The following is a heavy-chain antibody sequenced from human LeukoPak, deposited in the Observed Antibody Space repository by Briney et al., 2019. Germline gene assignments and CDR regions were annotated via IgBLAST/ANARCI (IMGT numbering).Heavy chain of an antibody. J-gene: IGHJ4*02. D-gene: IGHD2-8*01. CDR3: ASGYCTNGVCCTGAY. Sequence: ASVKVSCKASGYTFTGYYMHWVRQAPGQGLEWMGWINPNSGGANYAQKFQGRVTMTRDTSISTAYMELSRLRSDDTAVYYCASGYCTNGVCCTGAYWGQGTLVTVSS. CDR1: GYTFTGYY. CDR2: INPNSGGA. V-gene: IGHV1-2*02.